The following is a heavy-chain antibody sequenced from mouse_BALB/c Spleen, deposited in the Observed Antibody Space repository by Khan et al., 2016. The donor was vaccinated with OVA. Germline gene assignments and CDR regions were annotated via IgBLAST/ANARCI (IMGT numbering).Heavy chain of an antibody. Sequence: QVQLKQSGPGLVAPSQSLSITCTVSGSSSTSHGVSWARQTPGKGLEWLGVIWTDGNTNYPSSLKSRLTITKDNSKSQVLLKLDSLQTDDTATYYCAIIFYGYDWFAYWGQGTLVTVSA. D-gene: IGHD2-2*01. J-gene: IGHJ3*01. CDR2: IWTDGNT. CDR1: GSSSTSHG. V-gene: IGHV2-3*01. CDR3: AIIFYGYDWFAY.